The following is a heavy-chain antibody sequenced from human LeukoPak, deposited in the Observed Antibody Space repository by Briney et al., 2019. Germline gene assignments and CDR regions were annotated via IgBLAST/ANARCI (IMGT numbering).Heavy chain of an antibody. CDR1: GGSISSYF. D-gene: IGHD6-6*01. V-gene: IGHV4-59*01. Sequence: SETLSLTCTVSGGSISSYFWSWVRQPPGKGLEWIGYTSYSGSTNYNPSLKSRLTISVETSTNQFSLKLTSVTAADTAVYYCARVSRAAASLGAFDIWGQGTMATVSS. CDR3: ARVSRAAASLGAFDI. J-gene: IGHJ3*02. CDR2: TSYSGST.